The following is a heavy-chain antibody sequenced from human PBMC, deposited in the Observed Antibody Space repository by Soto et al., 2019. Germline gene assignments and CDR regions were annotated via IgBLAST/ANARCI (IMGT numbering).Heavy chain of an antibody. D-gene: IGHD5-12*01. CDR3: ARGGGYDSFDY. CDR2: ISHLENT. J-gene: IGHJ4*02. CDR1: GASISYGGFS. Sequence: SETLSLTCTVSGASISYGGFSWSWIRQSPGKGLEWIGYISHLENTYFHPSFKSRLTMSIDRRRNQFSPNLSSVTAADMAVDYCARGGGYDSFDYWGQGVLVTVSS. V-gene: IGHV4-30-2*06.